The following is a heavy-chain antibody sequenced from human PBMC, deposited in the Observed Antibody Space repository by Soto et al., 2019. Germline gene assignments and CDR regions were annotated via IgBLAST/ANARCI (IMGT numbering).Heavy chain of an antibody. D-gene: IGHD3-16*01. V-gene: IGHV3-33*06. J-gene: IGHJ4*02. CDR1: GFVFSSYA. CDR2: MWYDGSHE. CDR3: AKATGGGSAVSFDS. Sequence: PGGSLRLSCAASGFVFSSYAMHWVRQAPGKGLEWVAVMWYDGSHEYYADSAKGRFTISRDNSKNTLYLEMNGLRVEDTAMYYCAKATGGGSAVSFDSWDQGPLGTVSS.